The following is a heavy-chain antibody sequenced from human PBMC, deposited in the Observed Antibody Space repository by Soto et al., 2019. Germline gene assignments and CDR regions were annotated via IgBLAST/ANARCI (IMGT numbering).Heavy chain of an antibody. CDR3: ASRVEGLYSGNDRYYFDY. Sequence: PSETLSLSCTVSGVSISTSAYYWGWIRQPPGKGLEWIGTIYYSGTSYHNPSLKSRVTISVDTSKNQFSLTLTSVTAADTAVYYCASRVEGLYSGNDRYYFDYWGQGTLVTVSS. CDR1: GVSISTSAYY. V-gene: IGHV4-39*01. D-gene: IGHD5-12*01. CDR2: IYYSGTS. J-gene: IGHJ4*02.